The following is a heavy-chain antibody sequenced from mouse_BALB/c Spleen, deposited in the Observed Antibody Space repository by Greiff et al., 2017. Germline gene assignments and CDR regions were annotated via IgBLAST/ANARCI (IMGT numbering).Heavy chain of an antibody. CDR3: ARGISGTDY. Sequence: EVKLQESGPGLVKPSQSLSLTCSVTGYSITSGYYWNWIRQFPGNKLEWMGYISYDGSNNYNPSLKNRISITRDTSKNQFFLKLNSVTTEDTATYYCARGISGTDYWGQGTTLTVSS. J-gene: IGHJ2*01. CDR2: ISYDGSN. V-gene: IGHV3-6*02. CDR1: GYSITSGYY. D-gene: IGHD4-1*01.